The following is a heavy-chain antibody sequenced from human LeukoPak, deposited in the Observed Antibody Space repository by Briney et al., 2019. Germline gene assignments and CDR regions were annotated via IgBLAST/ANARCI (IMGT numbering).Heavy chain of an antibody. V-gene: IGHV4-59*08. Sequence: PSETLSLTCTVSGGSISSCYWSWIRQPPGKGLEWIGYIYYSGSTDYNPSLKSRLTISVDTSKNQFSLKLSSVTAADTAVYYCARTGIAAVGRHYYFGYWGQGTLVTVSS. CDR3: ARTGIAAVGRHYYFGY. D-gene: IGHD6-13*01. CDR1: GGSISSCY. CDR2: IYYSGST. J-gene: IGHJ4*02.